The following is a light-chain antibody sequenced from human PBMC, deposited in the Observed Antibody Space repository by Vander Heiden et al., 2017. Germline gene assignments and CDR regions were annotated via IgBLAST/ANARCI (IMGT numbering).Light chain of an antibody. CDR3: QQSYSTPWT. CDR1: QIISSY. CDR2: AAS. J-gene: IGKJ1*01. Sequence: DIQLTQSPSSLSASVGDRVTITCRASQIISSYLNWYQQKPGKAPTLLIYAASSLQSGVPSRFSGSGSGTDFTLTISSLQPEDFATYYCQQSYSTPWTFGQGTKVEIK. V-gene: IGKV1-39*01.